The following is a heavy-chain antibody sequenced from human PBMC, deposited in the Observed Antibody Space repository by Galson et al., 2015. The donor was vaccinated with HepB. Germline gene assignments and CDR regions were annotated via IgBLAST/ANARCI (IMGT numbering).Heavy chain of an antibody. D-gene: IGHD3-22*01. CDR1: GIPFTDST. Sequence: SLRLSCALSGIPFTDSTMTWFRQAPGKGLEWVGFIRTKAYGGTTEYAASVKGRFTVSRDDSTSIAYRQMDSLKTEDTAMYYCTRATYYYDSSGPFDYWGQGALVIVSS. CDR3: TRATYYYDSSGPFDY. V-gene: IGHV3-49*03. CDR2: IRTKAYGGTT. J-gene: IGHJ4*02.